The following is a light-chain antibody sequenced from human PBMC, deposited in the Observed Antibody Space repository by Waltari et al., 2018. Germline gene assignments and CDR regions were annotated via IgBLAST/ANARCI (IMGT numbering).Light chain of an antibody. CDR3: CSYAGSSTLWV. V-gene: IGLV2-23*02. CDR2: EVS. J-gene: IGLJ3*02. CDR1: RRDVGSYHL. Sequence: QSALTQPASVSGSPGQSNTISCTGTRRDVGSYHLVSWYQQHPGKAPKLMIYEVSQRPSGVSNRFSGSKSGNTASLTISGLQAEDEADYYCCSYAGSSTLWVFGGGTKLTVL.